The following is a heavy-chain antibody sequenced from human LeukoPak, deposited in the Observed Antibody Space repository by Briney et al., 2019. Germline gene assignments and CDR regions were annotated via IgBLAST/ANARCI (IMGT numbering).Heavy chain of an antibody. D-gene: IGHD3-10*01. J-gene: IGHJ6*02. CDR2: IIPILGIA. Sequence: ASVKVSCKASGGTFSSYAISWVRQAPGQGLEWMGRIIPILGIANYAQKFQGRVTIIADKSTSTAYMELSSLRSEDTAVYYCASRVEFITTRPSCMDVWRQGTTVTVSS. V-gene: IGHV1-69*04. CDR1: GGTFSSYA. CDR3: ASRVEFITTRPSCMDV.